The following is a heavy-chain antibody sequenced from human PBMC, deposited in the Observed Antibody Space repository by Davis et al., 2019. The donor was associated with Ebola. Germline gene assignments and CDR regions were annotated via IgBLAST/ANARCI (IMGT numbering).Heavy chain of an antibody. CDR2: ISISAERT. CDR1: GFTFSRDW. V-gene: IGHV3-23*01. Sequence: GESLKISCAASGFTFSRDWMHWVRQAPGKGLVWVSSISISAERTFYTDSVKGRFTISRHNFVNTLYLQMNSLRDEDTAVYYCANEIRPNDYWGQGTLVTVSS. J-gene: IGHJ4*02. CDR3: ANEIRPNDY.